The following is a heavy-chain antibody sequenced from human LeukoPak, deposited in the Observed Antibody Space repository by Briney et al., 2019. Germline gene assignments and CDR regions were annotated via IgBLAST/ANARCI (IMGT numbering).Heavy chain of an antibody. V-gene: IGHV1-18*01. Sequence: ASVKVSCKASGLSLTHDGISWVRQAPGQGLVWMGWVSFHNGDTLYAQNFQGRLTVTTDTSTSTAYMELTSLTSDDTAVYFCARATYYFGSGRQDEFDYWGQGTLVTVSS. CDR2: VSFHNGDT. CDR3: ARATYYFGSGRQDEFDY. CDR1: GLSLTHDG. D-gene: IGHD3-10*01. J-gene: IGHJ4*02.